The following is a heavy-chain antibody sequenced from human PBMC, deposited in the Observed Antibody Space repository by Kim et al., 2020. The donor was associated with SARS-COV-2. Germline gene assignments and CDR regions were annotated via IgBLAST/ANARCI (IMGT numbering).Heavy chain of an antibody. J-gene: IGHJ4*01. CDR2: MYYTGRT. V-gene: IGHV4-39*01. CDR3: ARQTSLWLGDDNYC. CDR1: GGSISSSRYY. D-gene: IGHD3-10*01. Sequence: SETLSLTCTVSGGSISSSRYYWGWVRQPPGKGLEWIATMYYTGRTYYNPSLESRVTLSVDTSKNGVSLKLTSVTAADTAVYYCARQTSLWLGDDNYCWG.